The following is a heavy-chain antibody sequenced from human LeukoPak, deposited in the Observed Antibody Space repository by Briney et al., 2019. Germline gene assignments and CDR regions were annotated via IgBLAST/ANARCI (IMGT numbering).Heavy chain of an antibody. V-gene: IGHV1-69*13. J-gene: IGHJ5*02. CDR3: AAECGGDCYSGWFDP. Sequence: SVKVSCKASGGTFSSYAISWVRQAPGQGLEWMGRIIPIFGTANYAQKFQGRVTNTPDESTSTAYMELSSLRSEDTAVYYCAAECGGDCYSGWFDPWGQGTLVTVSS. CDR2: IIPIFGTA. D-gene: IGHD2-21*02. CDR1: GGTFSSYA.